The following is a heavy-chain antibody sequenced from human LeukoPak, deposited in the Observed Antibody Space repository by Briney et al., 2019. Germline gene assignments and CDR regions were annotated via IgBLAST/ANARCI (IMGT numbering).Heavy chain of an antibody. CDR2: IYYSGST. CDR1: GGSISSSSYY. CDR3: ARDIGGSPNWFDP. J-gene: IGHJ5*02. Sequence: SETLSLTCTVSGGSISSSSYYWGWIRQPPGKGLEWIGSIYYSGSTYYNPSLKSRVTISVDTSKNQFSLKLSSVTAADTAVYYCARDIGGSPNWFDPWGQGTLVTVSS. D-gene: IGHD2-15*01. V-gene: IGHV4-39*07.